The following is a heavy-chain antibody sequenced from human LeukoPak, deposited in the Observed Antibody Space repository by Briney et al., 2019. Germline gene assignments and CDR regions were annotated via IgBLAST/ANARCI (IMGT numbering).Heavy chain of an antibody. CDR1: GYTFTGYY. D-gene: IGHD3-3*01. CDR3: ARGDVLRFLEWFPPAYYFDY. V-gene: IGHV1-2*02. Sequence: GASVKVSCKASGYTFTGYYMHWVRQAPGQGLGWMGWINPNSGGTNYAQKFQGRVTMTRDTSISTAYMELSRLRSDDTAVYYCARGDVLRFLEWFPPAYYFDYWGQGTLVTVSS. CDR2: INPNSGGT. J-gene: IGHJ4*02.